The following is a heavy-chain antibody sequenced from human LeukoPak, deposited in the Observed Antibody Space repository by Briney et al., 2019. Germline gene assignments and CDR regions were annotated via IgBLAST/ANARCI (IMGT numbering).Heavy chain of an antibody. Sequence: GGSLRLSCAASGFTFSSHAMTWVRQAPGKGLEWVSTITSTGGSTFFADSVKGRFTISRDNSKNTLFLQMNSLRAEDTALYFCAKGWLQFDYWGQGAQVTVSS. CDR2: ITSTGGST. J-gene: IGHJ4*02. V-gene: IGHV3-23*01. CDR3: AKGWLQFDY. D-gene: IGHD5-24*01. CDR1: GFTFSSHA.